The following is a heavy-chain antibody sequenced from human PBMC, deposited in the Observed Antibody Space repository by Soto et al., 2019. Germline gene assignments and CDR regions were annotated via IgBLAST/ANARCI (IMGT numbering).Heavy chain of an antibody. J-gene: IGHJ4*02. CDR1: GGSFSGYY. Sequence: TSETLSLTCAVYGGSFSGYYWSWIRQPPGKGLEWIGEINHSGSTNYNPSLKSRVTISVDTSKNQFSLKPSSVTAADTAVYYCASGRSELRYFDWLLRYWGQGTLVTVSS. CDR3: ASGRSELRYFDWLLRY. D-gene: IGHD3-9*01. V-gene: IGHV4-34*01. CDR2: INHSGST.